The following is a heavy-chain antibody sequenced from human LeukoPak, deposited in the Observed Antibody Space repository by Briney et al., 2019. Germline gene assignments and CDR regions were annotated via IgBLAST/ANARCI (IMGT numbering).Heavy chain of an antibody. CDR3: ARQQGTGPLWLFDY. J-gene: IGHJ4*02. CDR2: IKQDGSEK. CDR1: GFTFSSYW. D-gene: IGHD3/OR15-3a*01. V-gene: IGHV3-7*01. Sequence: PGGSLRLSCAASGFTFSSYWMSWVRQAPGKGLEWVANIKQDGSEKYYVDSVKGRFTTSRDNAKNSLYLQMNSLRAEDTAVYYCARQQGTGPLWLFDYWGQGTLVTVSS.